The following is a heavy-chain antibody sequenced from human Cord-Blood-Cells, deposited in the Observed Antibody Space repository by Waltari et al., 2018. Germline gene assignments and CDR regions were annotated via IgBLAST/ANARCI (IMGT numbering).Heavy chain of an antibody. V-gene: IGHV4-34*01. CDR3: ARGMGDRFRGHNWFDP. D-gene: IGHD3-16*01. CDR2: INRNGST. Sequence: QVQLQQWGAGLLKPSETLSLTCAVYGGSFSGYYWSWIRQPPGKGLEWIGEINRNGSTNYNPSLKSRVTRSVDTSKNQFSLKLSSVTAADTAGYYCARGMGDRFRGHNWFDPWGQGTLVTVSS. J-gene: IGHJ5*02. CDR1: GGSFSGYY.